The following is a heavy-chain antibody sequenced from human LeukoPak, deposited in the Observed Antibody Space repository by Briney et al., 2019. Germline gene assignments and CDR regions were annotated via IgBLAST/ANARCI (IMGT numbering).Heavy chain of an antibody. Sequence: GRSLRLSCAASGFTFSSYGMHWVRQAPGKGLEWVAFIRYDGSNKYYADSVKGRFTISRDNAKNSLYLQMNSLRDEDTAVYYCARDPYSGSYGDYYYYYMDVWGKGTTVTISS. CDR2: IRYDGSNK. D-gene: IGHD1-26*01. CDR3: ARDPYSGSYGDYYYYYMDV. J-gene: IGHJ6*03. CDR1: GFTFSSYG. V-gene: IGHV3-33*01.